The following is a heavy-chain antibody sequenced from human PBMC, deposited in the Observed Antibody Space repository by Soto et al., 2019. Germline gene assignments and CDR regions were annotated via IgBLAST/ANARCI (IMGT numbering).Heavy chain of an antibody. V-gene: IGHV4-4*02. D-gene: IGHD1-7*01. CDR1: GGSFTSNNW. Sequence: SETLSLTCAVSGGSFTSNNWLTWVRRPPGQGLEWIGEIYRTGSTNYNPSLKSRVTISLDKSENQFSLKVTSLTAADTAVYYCASRDPGTSVDYWGQGTLVTVSS. J-gene: IGHJ4*02. CDR2: IYRTGST. CDR3: ASRDPGTSVDY.